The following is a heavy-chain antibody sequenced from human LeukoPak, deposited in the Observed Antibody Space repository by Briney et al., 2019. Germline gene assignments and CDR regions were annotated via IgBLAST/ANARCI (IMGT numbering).Heavy chain of an antibody. J-gene: IGHJ5*02. CDR3: ARATSLYDSSGYYFFFDP. Sequence: ASVKVSCKASGYTFTSYDINWVRQATGQGLEWMGWMNPNSVNTGYAQKFQGRVTMTRNTSISTAYMELSSLRSEDTAVYYCARATSLYDSSGYYFFFDPWGQGTLVTVSS. D-gene: IGHD3-22*01. CDR1: GYTFTSYD. CDR2: MNPNSVNT. V-gene: IGHV1-8*01.